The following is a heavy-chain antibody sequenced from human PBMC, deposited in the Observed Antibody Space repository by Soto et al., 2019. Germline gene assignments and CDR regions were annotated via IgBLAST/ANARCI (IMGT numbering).Heavy chain of an antibody. D-gene: IGHD5-18*01. CDR3: ARMASFGSLNWFDP. V-gene: IGHV1-8*01. Sequence: ASVKCSCKASGYIFTNNDVSWVRQATGQGLEWMGWMNPGSGDTGYAQKFQGRVTMTRNISIATAYMELSSLRADDTAIYYCARMASFGSLNWFDPWGQGTLVTVSS. J-gene: IGHJ5*02. CDR2: MNPGSGDT. CDR1: GYIFTNND.